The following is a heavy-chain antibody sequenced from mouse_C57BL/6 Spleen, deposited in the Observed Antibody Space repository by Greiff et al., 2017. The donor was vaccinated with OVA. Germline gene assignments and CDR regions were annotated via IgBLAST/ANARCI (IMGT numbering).Heavy chain of an antibody. V-gene: IGHV14-4*01. CDR3: TTSIYYGNYEDAMDY. D-gene: IGHD2-1*01. CDR2: IDPENGDT. Sequence: VQLQQSGAELVRPGASVKLSCTASGFNIKDDYMHWVKQRPEQGLEWIGWIDPENGDTEYASKFQGKATITADTSSNTAYLRLSSLTSEDTAVYYCTTSIYYGNYEDAMDYWGQGTSVTVSS. CDR1: GFNIKDDY. J-gene: IGHJ4*01.